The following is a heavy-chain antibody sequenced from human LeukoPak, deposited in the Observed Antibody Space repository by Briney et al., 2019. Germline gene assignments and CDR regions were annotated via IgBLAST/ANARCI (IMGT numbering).Heavy chain of an antibody. CDR3: ARRNYDSSGYYFSY. D-gene: IGHD3-22*01. Sequence: PSETLSLTCTVSGGSISSYYWSWIRQPPGKGLEWIGYIYYSGSTNYNPSLKSRVTISVDTSKNQFSLKLSSVTAADTAVYYCARRNYDSSGYYFSYWGQVTLVTVSS. CDR1: GGSISSYY. J-gene: IGHJ4*02. V-gene: IGHV4-59*01. CDR2: IYYSGST.